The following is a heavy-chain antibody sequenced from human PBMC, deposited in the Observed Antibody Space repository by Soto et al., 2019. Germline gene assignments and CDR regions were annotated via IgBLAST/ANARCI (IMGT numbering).Heavy chain of an antibody. CDR3: ARPRVGSGSYYNTSENYYYYGMDV. Sequence: ASVKVSCKASGYTFTSYYMHWVRQAPGQGLEWMGIINPSGGSTSYAQKFQGRVTMTRDRSTSTVYMELSSLRSEDTAVYYCARPRVGSGSYYNTSENYYYYGMDVWGQGTTVTVSS. D-gene: IGHD3-10*01. CDR1: GYTFTSYY. V-gene: IGHV1-46*01. J-gene: IGHJ6*02. CDR2: INPSGGST.